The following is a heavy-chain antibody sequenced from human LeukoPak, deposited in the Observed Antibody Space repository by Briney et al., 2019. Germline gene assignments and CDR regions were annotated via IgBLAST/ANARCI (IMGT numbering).Heavy chain of an antibody. CDR1: GFTFTSSS. Sequence: SAKVSCKASGFTFTSSSMQWVRQARGQRLEWIGWIAVGSGNTNYAQKFQGRVTITRDMSTSTAYMELSSLRSEDTALYYCASVFGSGYYYYFDYWGQGTLVTVSS. J-gene: IGHJ4*02. CDR2: IAVGSGNT. V-gene: IGHV1-58*02. D-gene: IGHD3-22*01. CDR3: ASVFGSGYYYYFDY.